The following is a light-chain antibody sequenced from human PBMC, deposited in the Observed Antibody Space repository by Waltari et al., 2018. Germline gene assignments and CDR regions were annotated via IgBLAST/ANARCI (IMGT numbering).Light chain of an antibody. CDR3: QAWDSSSYYV. CDR1: KLGDKY. Sequence: SYELTQPPSVSVSTGQTANIHCSRDKLGDKYHSWYQQKPGQSPVLVIYQDNKRPSGIPERFSGSNSGNTATLTISGTQAMDEAEYYCQAWDSSSYYVFGSGTKVTVL. CDR2: QDN. J-gene: IGLJ1*01. V-gene: IGLV3-1*01.